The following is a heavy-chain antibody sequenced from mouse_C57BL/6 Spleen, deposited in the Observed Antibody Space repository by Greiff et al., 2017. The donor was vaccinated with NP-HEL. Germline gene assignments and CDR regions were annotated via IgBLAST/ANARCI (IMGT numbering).Heavy chain of an antibody. D-gene: IGHD4-1*01. CDR3: ARGELGPDWYFDV. CDR1: GYTFTSYW. J-gene: IGHJ1*03. V-gene: IGHV1-50*01. CDR2: IDPSDSYT. Sequence: QVQLQQPGAELVKPGASVKLSCKASGYTFTSYWMQWVKQRPGQGLEWIGEIDPSDSYTNYNQKFKGKATLTVDTSSSTAYMQLSSLTSEDSAVYYCARGELGPDWYFDVWGTGTTVTVSS.